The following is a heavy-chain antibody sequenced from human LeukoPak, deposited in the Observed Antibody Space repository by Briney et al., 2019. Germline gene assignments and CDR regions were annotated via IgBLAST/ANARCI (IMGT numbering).Heavy chain of an antibody. Sequence: PSETLSLTCTVSAGSISSSSYYRGWIRQPPGKGLEWIGSIYYSGSTYYNPSLKSRVTISVDTSKNQFSLKLSSVTAADTAAYYCARSASGSYFDYWGQGTLVTVSS. CDR1: AGSISSSSYY. D-gene: IGHD1-26*01. CDR3: ARSASGSYFDY. V-gene: IGHV4-39*01. J-gene: IGHJ4*02. CDR2: IYYSGST.